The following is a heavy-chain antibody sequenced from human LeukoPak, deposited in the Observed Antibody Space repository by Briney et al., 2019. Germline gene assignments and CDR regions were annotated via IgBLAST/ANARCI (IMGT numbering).Heavy chain of an antibody. Sequence: GASVKVSCKASGYSFNGYYLHWLRQAPGQAFEWMGWINPDTGGTNYVHNFQGRVTMTRDTSISTAYMELSRLRSGDTAVYYCAREGRYYYDSSGYFERGFDPWGQGTLVTVSS. D-gene: IGHD3-22*01. V-gene: IGHV1-2*02. J-gene: IGHJ5*02. CDR1: GYSFNGYY. CDR2: INPDTGGT. CDR3: AREGRYYYDSSGYFERGFDP.